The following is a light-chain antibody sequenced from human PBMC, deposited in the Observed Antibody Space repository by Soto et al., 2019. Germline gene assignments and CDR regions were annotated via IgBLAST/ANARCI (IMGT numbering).Light chain of an antibody. CDR3: NSYTSRQSAYV. V-gene: IGLV2-14*01. CDR2: DVC. Sequence: QSVLTQPPSVSGAPGQGITVSCSGSSTNIGAYYDVYWYQHLPGKDPKLMIYDVCCRPSGVSDRFSASKSGNSASLAISGLQAEDEAEYYCNSYTSRQSAYVFGTGTKLTVL. CDR1: STNIGAYYD. J-gene: IGLJ1*01.